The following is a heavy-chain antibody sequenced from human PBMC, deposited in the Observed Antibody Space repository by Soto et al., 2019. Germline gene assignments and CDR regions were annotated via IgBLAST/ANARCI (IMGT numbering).Heavy chain of an antibody. V-gene: IGHV3-33*01. J-gene: IGHJ4*02. CDR3: ARDMAVATSYFDY. CDR1: GFRFSSHG. D-gene: IGHD2-15*01. CDR2: IWYDGNNK. Sequence: QVQLVESGGGVVQPGGSLRLSCAASGFRFSSHGMHWVRQAPGKGLEWVAIIWYDGNNKYYADSVKGRFTISRDNSKNTLYLQMNSLRAEDTAVYYCARDMAVATSYFDYWGQGLLVTVFS.